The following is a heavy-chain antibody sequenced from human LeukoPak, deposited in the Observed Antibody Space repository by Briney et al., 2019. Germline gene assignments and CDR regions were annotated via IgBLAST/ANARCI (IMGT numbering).Heavy chain of an antibody. CDR2: INGDGSST. CDR1: GFTFSSYW. J-gene: IGHJ4*02. V-gene: IGHV3-74*01. Sequence: PGGSLRLSCAVSGFTFSSYWMHWVRQVPGKGLVWVSRINGDGSSTNCADSVKGRFTISRDNAKSTLYLQMNSLRAEDTAVYYCAKSLLRVGALIGDYWGQGTLVTVSS. D-gene: IGHD1-26*01. CDR3: AKSLLRVGALIGDY.